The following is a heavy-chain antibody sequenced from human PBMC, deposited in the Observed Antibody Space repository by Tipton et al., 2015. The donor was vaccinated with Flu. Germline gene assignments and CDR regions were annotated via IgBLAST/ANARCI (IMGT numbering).Heavy chain of an antibody. CDR3: ARDRYHGIDV. CDR1: GSSISSYY. V-gene: IGHV4-59*01. CDR2: IYYTGST. Sequence: TLSLTCTVSGSSISSYYWSWIRQPPGKGLEWIAYIYYTGSTNYNPSLKSRVTMSVDTSKNQFSLRLRSVTAADTAVYYCARDRYHGIDVWGQGTTVTVSS. J-gene: IGHJ6*02.